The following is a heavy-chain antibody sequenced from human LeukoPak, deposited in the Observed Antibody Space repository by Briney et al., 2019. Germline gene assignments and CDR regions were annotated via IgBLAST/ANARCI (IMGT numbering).Heavy chain of an antibody. D-gene: IGHD6-25*01. CDR3: ARTKAATVSFDY. CDR1: GGSISSYY. J-gene: IGHJ4*02. V-gene: IGHV4-59*01. CDR2: IYYSGST. Sequence: SETLSLTCTVSGGSISSYYWSWIRQPPGKGLEWIGYIYYSGSTNYNPSLKGRVTISVDTSKNQFSLKLSSVTAADTAVYYCARTKAATVSFDYWGQGTLVTVSS.